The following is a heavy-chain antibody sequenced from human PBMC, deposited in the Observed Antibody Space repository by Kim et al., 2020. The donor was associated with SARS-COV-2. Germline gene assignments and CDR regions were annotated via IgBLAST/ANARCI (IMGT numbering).Heavy chain of an antibody. CDR3: AKAGYSSSLWYFDY. CDR2: ISYDGSNK. Sequence: GGSLRLSCAASGFTFSSYGMHWVRQAPGKGLEWVAVISYDGSNKYYADSVKGGFTISSHNSKNTLYLQMNSLRYEDTAVYYCAKAGYSSSLWYFDYWGQGGLVTVSS. V-gene: IGHV3-30*18. D-gene: IGHD6-13*01. CDR1: GFTFSSYG. J-gene: IGHJ4*02.